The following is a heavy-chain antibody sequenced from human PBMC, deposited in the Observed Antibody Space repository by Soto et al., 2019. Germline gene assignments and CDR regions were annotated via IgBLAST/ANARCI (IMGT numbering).Heavy chain of an antibody. Sequence: QVQLQQWGAGLLKPSETLSLTCAVYGGSFSGYYWSWIRQPPGKGLEWIGEINHSGSTNYNPSLKSRVTISVETSKNQFSLKLTSVTAADTAVYYCARGFGLIRKGSYDAFDIWGQGTMVTVSS. CDR1: GGSFSGYY. J-gene: IGHJ3*02. D-gene: IGHD3-16*01. CDR2: INHSGST. CDR3: ARGFGLIRKGSYDAFDI. V-gene: IGHV4-34*01.